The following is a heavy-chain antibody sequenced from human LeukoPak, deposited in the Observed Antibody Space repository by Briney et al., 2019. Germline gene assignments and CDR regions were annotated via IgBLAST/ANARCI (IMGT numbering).Heavy chain of an antibody. Sequence: GGSLRLSCAASGFTFSSYGMHWVRQAPGKGLEWVAVISYDGSNKYYADSVKGRFTISRDNSKNTLYLQMNSLRAEDTAVYYCAKARSGSYSDYMDVWGKGTTVTVSS. CDR3: AKARSGSYSDYMDV. CDR2: ISYDGSNK. D-gene: IGHD3-10*01. CDR1: GFTFSSYG. J-gene: IGHJ6*03. V-gene: IGHV3-30*18.